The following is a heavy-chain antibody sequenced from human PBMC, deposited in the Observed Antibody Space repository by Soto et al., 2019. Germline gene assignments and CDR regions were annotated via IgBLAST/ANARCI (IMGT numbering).Heavy chain of an antibody. CDR2: ISCNSGSI. CDR1: GFTFDDYA. CDR3: AKVCPKSSGCTDDAFDI. J-gene: IGHJ3*02. V-gene: IGHV3-9*01. Sequence: EVQLVESGGGLVQPGRSLRLSCAASGFTFDDYAMHWVRQAPGKGLEWVSGISCNSGSIGYADSVKGRFTISRDNAKNYLYLQMHSLRAEDTALYYCAKVCPKSSGCTDDAFDIWGQGTMVTVSS. D-gene: IGHD6-19*01.